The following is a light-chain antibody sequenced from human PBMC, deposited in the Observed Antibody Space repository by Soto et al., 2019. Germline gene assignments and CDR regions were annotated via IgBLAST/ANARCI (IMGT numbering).Light chain of an antibody. CDR2: GAS. J-gene: IGKJ1*01. Sequence: EIVMTQSPATLSVSPGERATLSCRASQSVSSNLAWYQQKPGQAPRLLIYGASTRATGIPARFSGSGSGTEFPLTISSLPSYYLAAYYCQHDNNSPPETSGQGTQ. CDR1: QSVSSN. V-gene: IGKV3-15*01. CDR3: QHDNNSPPET.